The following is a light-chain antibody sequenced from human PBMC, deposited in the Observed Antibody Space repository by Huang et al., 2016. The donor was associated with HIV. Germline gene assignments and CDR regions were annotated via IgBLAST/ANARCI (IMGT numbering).Light chain of an antibody. Sequence: EIVLTQSPGTLSLSPGERATLSCRAGQSVSSSYLAWYQQKPGQAPRLLIYGASGRATGIPDRFSGSGSGTDFTLTISRLEPADFAVYYCQQYGSSPRTFGQGTKLEIK. V-gene: IGKV3-20*01. CDR2: GAS. J-gene: IGKJ2*01. CDR1: QSVSSSY. CDR3: QQYGSSPRT.